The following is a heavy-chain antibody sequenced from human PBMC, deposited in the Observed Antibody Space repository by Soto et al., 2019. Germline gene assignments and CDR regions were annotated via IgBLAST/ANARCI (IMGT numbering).Heavy chain of an antibody. CDR3: ARDYYDYVWGRHWYFDL. CDR1: GGSISSGDYY. CDR2: IYYSGST. Sequence: SETLSLTCTVSGGSISSGDYYWSWIRQPPGKGLEWIGYIYYSGSTYYNPSLKSRVTISVDTSKNQFSLKLSSVTAADTAVYYCARDYYDYVWGRHWYFDLWGRGTLVTV. J-gene: IGHJ2*01. V-gene: IGHV4-30-4*01. D-gene: IGHD3-16*01.